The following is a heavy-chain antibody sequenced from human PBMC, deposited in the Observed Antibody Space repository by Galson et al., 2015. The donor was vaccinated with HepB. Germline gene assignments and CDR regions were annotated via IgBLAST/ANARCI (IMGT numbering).Heavy chain of an antibody. CDR3: ARSAGDLDY. J-gene: IGHJ4*02. D-gene: IGHD7-27*01. V-gene: IGHV6-1*01. Sequence: CAISGDSVSSNGAAWNWIRQSPSRGLEWLGRTYYRSKWYYGYAVSVKSRIAINPDTSKNQFSLHLNSVTPEDTAVHYCARSAGDLDYWGQGILVTVSS. CDR2: TYYRSKWYY. CDR1: GDSVSSNGAA.